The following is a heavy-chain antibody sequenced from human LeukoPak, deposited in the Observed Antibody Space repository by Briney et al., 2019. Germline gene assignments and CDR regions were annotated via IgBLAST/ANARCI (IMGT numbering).Heavy chain of an antibody. V-gene: IGHV3-21*01. CDR1: GFTFGDYS. J-gene: IGHJ4*02. CDR3: ARGNLEFWY. CDR2: ISSSSSYI. Sequence: GGSLRLSCAASGFTFGDYSMNWVRQAPGKGLEWVSSISSSSSYIYYPDSVKGRLTISRDNAKNSLYLQMNSLRAEDTAVYYCARGNLEFWYWGQGTLVTVSS. D-gene: IGHD2/OR15-2a*01.